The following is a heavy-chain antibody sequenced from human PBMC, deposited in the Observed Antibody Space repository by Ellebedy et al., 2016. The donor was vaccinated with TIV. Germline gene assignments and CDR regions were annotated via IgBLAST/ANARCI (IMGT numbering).Heavy chain of an antibody. V-gene: IGHV2-70*11. J-gene: IGHJ4*02. CDR2: IDWDDDK. D-gene: IGHD3-22*01. Sequence: SGPTLVXPTQTLTLTCTFSGFSLSTSGMCVSWIRQPPGKALEWLARIDWDDDKYYSTSLKTRLTISKDTSKNQVVLTMTNMDPVDTATYYCARICMRYYYDSSGYSDGSYFDYWGQGTLVTVSS. CDR1: GFSLSTSGMC. CDR3: ARICMRYYYDSSGYSDGSYFDY.